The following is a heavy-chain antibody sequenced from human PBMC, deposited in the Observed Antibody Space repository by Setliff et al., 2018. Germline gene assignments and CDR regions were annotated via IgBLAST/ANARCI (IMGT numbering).Heavy chain of an antibody. J-gene: IGHJ6*02. D-gene: IGHD2-8*01. Sequence: SETLSLTCTVSGASLRSGSNYWGWFQQPAGKGLEWVGRIYTDGTANYNPSLKSRVSISADTSMNHFSLRMTSVSAADTAVYYCAKEHVVISFVTNTHHHYGMDVWGQGTTVTVSS. CDR1: GASLRSGSNY. CDR2: IYTDGTA. CDR3: AKEHVVISFVTNTHHHYGMDV. V-gene: IGHV4-61*02.